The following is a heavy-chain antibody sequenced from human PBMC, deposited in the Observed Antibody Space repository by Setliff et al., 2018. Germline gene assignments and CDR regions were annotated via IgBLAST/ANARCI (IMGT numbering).Heavy chain of an antibody. D-gene: IGHD2-15*01. CDR3: ATPRXXXXNAXYI. CDR2: ISAYNGNT. Sequence: ASVKVSCKASGGTFSSYAISWVRQAPGXXXEWMGGISAYNGNTNYAQKFQGRVTMTEDTSTDTAYMELSRLRYEDTAGYYCATPRXXXXNAXYIGGQEXXVTX. V-gene: IGHV1-18*01. J-gene: IGHJ3*02. CDR1: GGTFSSYA.